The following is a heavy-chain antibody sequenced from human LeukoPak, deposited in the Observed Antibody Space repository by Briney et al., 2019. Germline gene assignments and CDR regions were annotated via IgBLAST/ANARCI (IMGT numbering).Heavy chain of an antibody. CDR3: ARGGYSYGNYYYYYMDV. J-gene: IGHJ6*03. CDR1: GGSISSYY. CDR2: IYYSGGT. D-gene: IGHD5-18*01. V-gene: IGHV4-59*01. Sequence: PSETLSLTCTVSGGSISSYYWSWIRQPPGKGLEWIGYIYYSGGTNYNPSLKSRVTISVDTSKNKFSLKLSSVTAADTAVYYCARGGYSYGNYYYYYMDVWGKGTTVTVSS.